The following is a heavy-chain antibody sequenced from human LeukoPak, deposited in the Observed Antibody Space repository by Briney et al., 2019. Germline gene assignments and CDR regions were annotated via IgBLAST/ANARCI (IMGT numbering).Heavy chain of an antibody. D-gene: IGHD3-10*01. V-gene: IGHV5-51*01. Sequence: TGESLKISCKGSGFDFSSSSIGWVRQMPGKGLEWMTIIRPADSDTRYGSSFRGQVTISADKSISTAYLQWSSLKASDAAMYYCARQGGSGLFDFWGQGTLVIVSS. CDR1: GFDFSSSS. CDR3: ARQGGSGLFDF. J-gene: IGHJ4*02. CDR2: IRPADSDT.